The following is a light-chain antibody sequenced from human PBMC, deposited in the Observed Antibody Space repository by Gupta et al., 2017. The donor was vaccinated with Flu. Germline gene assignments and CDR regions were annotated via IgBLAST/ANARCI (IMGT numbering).Light chain of an antibody. CDR3: QQYRSSPWT. CDR1: QNIDSW. Sequence: PSTLSASVGDRVTITCRASQNIDSWLAWYQKKPGRAPKSLIYKASSVETGVPSRFSGSGSGTEFSLTISRLQPDDFATYYCQQYRSSPWTFGQGTKVEIK. CDR2: KAS. J-gene: IGKJ1*01. V-gene: IGKV1-5*03.